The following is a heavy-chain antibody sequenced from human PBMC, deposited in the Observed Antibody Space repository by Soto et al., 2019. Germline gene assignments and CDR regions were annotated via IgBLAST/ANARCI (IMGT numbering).Heavy chain of an antibody. CDR1: GYTFTSYA. J-gene: IGHJ6*02. CDR2: INAGNGNT. CDR3: ARDPSYYGMDV. Sequence: ASVKVSCKASGYTFTSYAMHWVRQAPGQRLEWMGWINAGNGNTKYSQRFQGRVTITRDTSASTAYMELSSLRSEDTAVYYCARDPSYYGMDVWGQGTTVTVSS. V-gene: IGHV1-3*01.